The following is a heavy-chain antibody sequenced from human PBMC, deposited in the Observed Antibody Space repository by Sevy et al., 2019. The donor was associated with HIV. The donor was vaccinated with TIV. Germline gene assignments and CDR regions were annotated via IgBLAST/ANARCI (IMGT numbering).Heavy chain of an antibody. CDR1: GDSVSSNSAA. D-gene: IGHD2-15*01. V-gene: IGHV6-1*01. CDR2: TYYRSKWYT. J-gene: IGHJ4*02. Sequence: SETLSITCVISGDSVSSNSAAWNWIRQSPSRGLEWLGRTYYRSKWYTDYAVSVKSRITINPDTSKNQVSLQLNSVTPEDTAVYYCTRGAHSLDYWGQGTLVTVSS. CDR3: TRGAHSLDY.